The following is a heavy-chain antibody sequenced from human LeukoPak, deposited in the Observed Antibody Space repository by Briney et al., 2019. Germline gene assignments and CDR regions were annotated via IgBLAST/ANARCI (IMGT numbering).Heavy chain of an antibody. V-gene: IGHV3-9*01. D-gene: IGHD1-26*01. CDR1: GFTFDDYA. Sequence: GGSLRLSCAASGFTFDDYAMHWVRQAPGKGLEWVSGISWNSGSIGYADSVKGRFTISRDNAKNSLYLQMNSLRAEDTALYYCAKRSTTTGSLYGENSFDSWGQGTLVTVSS. J-gene: IGHJ4*02. CDR3: AKRSTTTGSLYGENSFDS. CDR2: ISWNSGSI.